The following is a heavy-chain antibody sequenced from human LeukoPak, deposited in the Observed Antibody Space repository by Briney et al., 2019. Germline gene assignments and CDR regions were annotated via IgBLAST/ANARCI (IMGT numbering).Heavy chain of an antibody. D-gene: IGHD6-13*01. V-gene: IGHV4-59*08. Sequence: SETLSLTCTVSGGSISSYYWSWIRQPPGKGLEWIGYIYYSGSTNYNPSLKSRVTISVDTSKNQFSLKLSSVTAADTAVYYCARRASRSWPDVNWGQGTLVTVSS. CDR1: GGSISSYY. CDR3: ARRASRSWPDVN. CDR2: IYYSGST. J-gene: IGHJ4*02.